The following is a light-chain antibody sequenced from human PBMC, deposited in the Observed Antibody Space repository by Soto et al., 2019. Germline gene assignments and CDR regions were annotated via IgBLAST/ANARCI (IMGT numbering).Light chain of an antibody. V-gene: IGLV1-47*01. J-gene: IGLJ3*02. CDR2: RNN. CDR3: AAWDDTLSGQV. Sequence: QSVLTHPPSASGTLGQRGTISCSGRRSNIGINYVNGYQHVPGTAPRLLIYRNNQRPSGVPDRVSGAKSGTSASLAINGLRSGDEADYYCAAWDDTLSGQVFGGGTKLTVL. CDR1: RSNIGINY.